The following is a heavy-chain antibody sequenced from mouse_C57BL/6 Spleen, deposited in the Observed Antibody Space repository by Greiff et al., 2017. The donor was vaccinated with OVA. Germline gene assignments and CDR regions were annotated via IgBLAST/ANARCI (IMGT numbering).Heavy chain of an antibody. Sequence: EVQLVESGGGLVQPGGSLSLSCAASGFTFTDYYMSWVRQPPGKALEWLGFIRNKANGYTTEYSASVKGRFTISRDNSQSILYLQMNALRAEDSATYYCARVMVTTAPFDYWGQGTTLTVSS. CDR2: IRNKANGYTT. D-gene: IGHD2-2*01. CDR1: GFTFTDYY. CDR3: ARVMVTTAPFDY. J-gene: IGHJ2*01. V-gene: IGHV7-3*01.